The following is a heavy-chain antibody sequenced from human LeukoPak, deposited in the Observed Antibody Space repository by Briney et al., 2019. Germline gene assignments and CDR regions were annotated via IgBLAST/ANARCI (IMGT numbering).Heavy chain of an antibody. D-gene: IGHD2-2*01. J-gene: IGHJ4*02. CDR1: GYTFTSYG. Sequence: ASVKVSCKASGYTFTSYGISWVRQAPGQGLEWMGWISAYNGNTNYAQKFQGRVTMTRDTSISTAYMELSRLRSDDTAVYYCARDQEGIVVVPAAMGYWGQGTLATVSS. CDR2: ISAYNGNT. V-gene: IGHV1-18*01. CDR3: ARDQEGIVVVPAAMGY.